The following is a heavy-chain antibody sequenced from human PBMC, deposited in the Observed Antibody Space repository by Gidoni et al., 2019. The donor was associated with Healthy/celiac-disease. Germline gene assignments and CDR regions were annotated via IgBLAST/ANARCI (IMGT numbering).Heavy chain of an antibody. V-gene: IGHV1-8*01. Sequence: QVQLVQSGAEVKKPGASVTVSCKASGYTFTSYDINWVRQATGQGLEWMGWMNPNRGNTGYAQKFQGRVTMARNTSRSTAYMELSSLRSEDTAVYYCASTNYYYYGMDVWGQGTTVTVSS. CDR3: ASTNYYYYGMDV. CDR2: MNPNRGNT. D-gene: IGHD3-3*01. CDR1: GYTFTSYD. J-gene: IGHJ6*02.